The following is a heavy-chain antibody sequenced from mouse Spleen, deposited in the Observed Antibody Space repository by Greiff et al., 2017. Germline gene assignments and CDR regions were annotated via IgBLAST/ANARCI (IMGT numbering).Heavy chain of an antibody. J-gene: IGHJ2*01. CDR1: GFTFSSYA. CDR2: ISSGGSYT. V-gene: IGHV5-9-1*01. D-gene: IGHD4-1*01. Sequence: EVNVVESGGGLVKPGGSLKLSCAASGFTFSSYAMSWVRQTPEKRLEWVATISSGGSYTYYPDSVKGRFTISRDNAKNTLYLQMSSLRSEDTAMYYCARRGLTGTDFDYWGQGTTLTVSS. CDR3: ARRGLTGTDFDY.